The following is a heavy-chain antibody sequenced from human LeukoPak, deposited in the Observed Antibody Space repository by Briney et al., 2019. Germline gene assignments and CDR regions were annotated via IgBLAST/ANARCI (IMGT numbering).Heavy chain of an antibody. CDR1: EFTFSSYA. V-gene: IGHV3-30*01. D-gene: IGHD2-8*01. CDR3: ARGGGACINGLCYIDY. Sequence: GGSLRLSCAASEFTFSSYARHWVRQAPGRGLEWVAVISYDGTYKYYAGSVKGRFTISRDNSKNTLYLQMNSLRAEDTAVYYCARGGGACINGLCYIDYWGQGTLVTVSS. CDR2: ISYDGTYK. J-gene: IGHJ4*02.